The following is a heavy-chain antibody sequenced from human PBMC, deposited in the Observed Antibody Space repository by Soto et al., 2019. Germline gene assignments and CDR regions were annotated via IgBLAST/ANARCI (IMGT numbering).Heavy chain of an antibody. J-gene: IGHJ6*02. V-gene: IGHV3-7*01. D-gene: IGHD6-19*01. CDR3: ARDQSSGWSVVYYGMDV. CDR1: GFTFSSYW. CDR2: IKQDGSEK. Sequence: EVQLVESGGGLVQPGGSLRLSCAASGFTFSSYWMSWVRQAPGKGLEWVANIKQDGSEKYYVDSVKGRFTISRDNAKKALYLQMNSLRAEDTAVYYCARDQSSGWSVVYYGMDVWGQGTTVTVSS.